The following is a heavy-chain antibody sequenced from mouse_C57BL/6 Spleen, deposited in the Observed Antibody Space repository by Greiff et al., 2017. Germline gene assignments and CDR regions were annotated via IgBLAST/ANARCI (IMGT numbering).Heavy chain of an antibody. J-gene: IGHJ3*01. V-gene: IGHV2-6-1*01. CDR1: GFSLTSYG. Sequence: QVQLKESGPGLVAPSQSLSITCTVSGFSLTSYGVHWVRQPPGKGLEWLVVIWSDGSTTYNSAPKSRLSISKDNSKSQVFLKMNSRRPDDNAMYYCSRQGVTTGAWLAYWGQGTLVTVSA. CDR3: SRQGVTTGAWLAY. D-gene: IGHD2-2*01. CDR2: IWSDGST.